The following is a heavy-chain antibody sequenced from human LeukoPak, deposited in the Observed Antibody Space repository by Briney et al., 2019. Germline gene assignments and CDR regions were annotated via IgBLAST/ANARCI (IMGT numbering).Heavy chain of an antibody. V-gene: IGHV3-23*01. CDR1: GFTFSSYA. D-gene: IGHD4-11*01. Sequence: GGSLRLSCAASGFTFSSYAMSWVRQAPGKGLEWVSAISGSGGSTYYADSVKGRFTISRDNSENTLYLQMNSLRAEDTAVYYCARDDYSNLNWFDPWGQGTLVTVSS. J-gene: IGHJ5*02. CDR3: ARDDYSNLNWFDP. CDR2: ISGSGGST.